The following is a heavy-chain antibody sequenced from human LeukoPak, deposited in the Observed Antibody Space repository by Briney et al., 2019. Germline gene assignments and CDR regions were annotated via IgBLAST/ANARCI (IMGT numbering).Heavy chain of an antibody. Sequence: GGSLRLSCAASGLAFSAYKMHWVRRAPRKGLVWVSRISTDGYTTDYADFVQGRFTASRDNTKNTWSLEMNSLRAEDTAVYYCVVGGSPGYWGQGTLVTVSS. D-gene: IGHD2-15*01. CDR2: ISTDGYTT. CDR3: VVGGSPGY. CDR1: GLAFSAYK. V-gene: IGHV3-74*01. J-gene: IGHJ4*02.